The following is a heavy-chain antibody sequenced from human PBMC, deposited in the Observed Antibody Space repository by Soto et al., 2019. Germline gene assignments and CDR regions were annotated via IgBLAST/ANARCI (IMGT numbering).Heavy chain of an antibody. J-gene: IGHJ6*02. CDR3: ARLAYCSGGSCYSARAYYYGMDV. V-gene: IGHV1-69*13. D-gene: IGHD2-15*01. Sequence: SVKVSCKASGGTFSSYAISWVRQPPGQGLEWMGGIIPTFGTANYAQKFQGRVTITAAESTSTAYMELSSLRSEDTAVYYCARLAYCSGGSCYSARAYYYGMDVWGQGTTVTVSS. CDR1: GGTFSSYA. CDR2: IIPTFGTA.